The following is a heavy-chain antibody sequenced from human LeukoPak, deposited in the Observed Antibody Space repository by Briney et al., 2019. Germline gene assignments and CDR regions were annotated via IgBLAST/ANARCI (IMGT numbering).Heavy chain of an antibody. J-gene: IGHJ6*02. CDR2: ISGSGDST. Sequence: PGVSLRLSCTASVFIFDTHTLTWVRKAPGKGLEWVASISGSGDSTNYGDSVKGRFTISRDNFKRTVHLEMSNLRADDTAMYYCVRRAAVRGMDFWGLGTTVIVSS. CDR1: VFIFDTHT. V-gene: IGHV3-23*01. CDR3: VRRAAVRGMDF. D-gene: IGHD1-14*01.